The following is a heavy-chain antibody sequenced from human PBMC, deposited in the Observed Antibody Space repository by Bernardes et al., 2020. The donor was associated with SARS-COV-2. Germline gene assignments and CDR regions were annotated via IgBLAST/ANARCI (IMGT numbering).Heavy chain of an antibody. CDR2: INQDGSEK. V-gene: IGHV3-7*04. J-gene: IGHJ4*02. CDR3: ARDIHTYGASYFDY. D-gene: IGHD5-18*01. CDR1: GFTFSRYW. Sequence: SLRLSFASSGFTFSRYWMSWVRQAPGKGLEWVANINQDGSEKYYVDSVKGRFTISRDNAKNSLYLQMNSLRADDTAVYFCARDIHTYGASYFDYWGQGTLVTVSS.